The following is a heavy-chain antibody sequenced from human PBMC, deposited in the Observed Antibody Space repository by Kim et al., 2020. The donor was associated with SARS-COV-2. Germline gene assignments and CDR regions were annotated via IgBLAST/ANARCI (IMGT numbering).Heavy chain of an antibody. J-gene: IGHJ6*01. V-gene: IGHV3-30*18. CDR1: GFTFSSYG. CDR3: AKDPAAGTAYYYYGMDV. CDR2: ISYDGSNK. D-gene: IGHD6-13*01. Sequence: GGSLRLSCAASGFTFSSYGMHWVRQAPGKGLEWVAVISYDGSNKYYADSVKGRFTISRDNSKNTLYLQMNSLRAEDTAVYYCAKDPAAGTAYYYYGMDV.